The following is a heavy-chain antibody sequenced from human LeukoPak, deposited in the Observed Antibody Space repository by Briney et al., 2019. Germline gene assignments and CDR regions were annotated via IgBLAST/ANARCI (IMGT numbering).Heavy chain of an antibody. CDR1: GFTFNNYP. D-gene: IGHD3-10*01. J-gene: IGHJ6*02. CDR3: ARPPMVRGEAPYYYYYGMDD. V-gene: IGHV3-7*01. Sequence: GGSLRLSCAGSGFTFNNYPISWVRQTPGKGLEWVANIKQDGSEKYYVDSVKGRFTISRDNAKNSLYLQMNSLRAEDTAVYYCARPPMVRGEAPYYYYYGMDDWGQGTTVTVSS. CDR2: IKQDGSEK.